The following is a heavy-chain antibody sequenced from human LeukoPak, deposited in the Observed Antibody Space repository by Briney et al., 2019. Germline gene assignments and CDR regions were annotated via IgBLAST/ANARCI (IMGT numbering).Heavy chain of an antibody. CDR1: GGSISSYY. D-gene: IGHD4-17*01. J-gene: IGHJ4*02. CDR3: ARGGRTTVTIYYFDY. Sequence: SETLSLTCTVSGGSISSYYWSWIRQPAGKGLEWIGRIYTSGSTNYNPSLKSRVTMSVDTSKNQFSLKLSSVTAADTAVYYCARGGRTTVTIYYFDYWGQGTLVTVSS. V-gene: IGHV4-4*07. CDR2: IYTSGST.